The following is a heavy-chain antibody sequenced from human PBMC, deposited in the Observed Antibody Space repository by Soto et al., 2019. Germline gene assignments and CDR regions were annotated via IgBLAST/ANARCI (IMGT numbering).Heavy chain of an antibody. J-gene: IGHJ5*02. CDR1: GGSFSDYQ. Sequence: QVQLRQWGAGLLKPSETLSLTCNVSGGSFSDYQWTWIRQSPDKGLEWIGEISHNGDTTSKPSLRSRLTMSVDTSKRLFSLRLSSVTSADTAVYFCAGGPDYGDYDAWGQGTLVTVSS. CDR2: ISHNGDT. CDR3: AGGPDYGDYDA. V-gene: IGHV4-34*01. D-gene: IGHD4-17*01.